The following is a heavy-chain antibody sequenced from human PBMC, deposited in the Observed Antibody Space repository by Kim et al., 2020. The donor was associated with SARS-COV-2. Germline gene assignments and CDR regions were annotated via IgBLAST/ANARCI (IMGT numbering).Heavy chain of an antibody. Sequence: SVKVSCKASGGTFSSYAISWVRQAPGQGLEWMGGIIPIFGTANYAQKFQGRVTITADESTSTAYMELSSLRSEDTAVYYCARGGRDGYNYGYWGQGTLVTVSS. CDR1: GGTFSSYA. V-gene: IGHV1-69*13. J-gene: IGHJ4*02. D-gene: IGHD5-12*01. CDR2: IIPIFGTA. CDR3: ARGGRDGYNYGY.